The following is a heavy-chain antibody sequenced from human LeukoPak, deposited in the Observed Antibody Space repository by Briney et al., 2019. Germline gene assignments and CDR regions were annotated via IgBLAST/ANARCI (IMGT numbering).Heavy chain of an antibody. CDR3: AKVMARGITSTPDY. V-gene: IGHV3-30*02. Sequence: GGSLRLSCAASGFTFSSHGIHWVRQAPGKGLEWVAFIRYDGNNEYYADSVKGRFTISRGNSKNTLYLQMNSLKPEDTAVYYCAKVMARGITSTPDYWGQGTLVTVSS. CDR2: IRYDGNNE. J-gene: IGHJ4*02. CDR1: GFTFSSHG. D-gene: IGHD3-10*01.